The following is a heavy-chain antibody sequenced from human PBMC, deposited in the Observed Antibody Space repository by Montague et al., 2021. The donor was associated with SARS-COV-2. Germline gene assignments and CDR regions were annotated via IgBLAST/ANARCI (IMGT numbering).Heavy chain of an antibody. CDR2: IYYRGNT. J-gene: IGHJ4*02. Sequence: SETLSLTCTVSDASISSDNYFWGWIRQPPGKGLEWIGCIYYRGNTYLNSSLKSRATMSVDTSKNQFSLKLTSVTAADAAVYYCVKHVKGGDSGWDPHFDSWGQGTLVSVSS. CDR3: VKHVKGGDSGWDPHFDS. D-gene: IGHD6-19*01. V-gene: IGHV4-39*01. CDR1: DASISSDNYF.